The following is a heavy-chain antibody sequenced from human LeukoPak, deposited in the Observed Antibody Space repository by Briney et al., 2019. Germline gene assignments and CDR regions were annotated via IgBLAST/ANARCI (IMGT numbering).Heavy chain of an antibody. V-gene: IGHV3-53*01. CDR2: MFPDGRT. CDR3: ARTNPVYGDYDY. D-gene: IGHD4-17*01. CDR1: GFSVNDNY. Sequence: PGGSLRLSCAVSGFSVNDNYMSWVRQAPGKGLQWVSVMFPDGRTYYADSVKGRFTISRDLARNTLLLQMHSLRADDTAAHYCARTNPVYGDYDYWGQGTLVTVSS. J-gene: IGHJ4*02.